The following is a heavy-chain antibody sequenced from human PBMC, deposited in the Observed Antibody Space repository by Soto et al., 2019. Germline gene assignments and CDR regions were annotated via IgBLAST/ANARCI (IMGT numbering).Heavy chain of an antibody. Sequence: PGGSLRLSCAASGFTFSSYAMSWVRQAPGKGLEWVSAISGSGGSTYYADSVKGRFTISRDNSKNTLYLQMNSLRAEDTAVYYCAKDLYSSSWYGIDYWGQGTLVTVSS. D-gene: IGHD6-13*01. CDR2: ISGSGGST. V-gene: IGHV3-23*01. CDR1: GFTFSSYA. CDR3: AKDLYSSSWYGIDY. J-gene: IGHJ4*02.